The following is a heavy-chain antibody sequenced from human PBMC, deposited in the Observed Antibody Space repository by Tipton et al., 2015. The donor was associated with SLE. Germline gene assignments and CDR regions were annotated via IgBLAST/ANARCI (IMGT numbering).Heavy chain of an antibody. V-gene: IGHV4-61*08. CDR2: IYYSGST. CDR3: ARRGANWNYEKGSGYVDY. CDR1: GGSISSGGYY. J-gene: IGHJ4*02. D-gene: IGHD1-7*01. Sequence: TLSLTCTVSGGSISSGGYYWSWIRQPPGKGLEWIGYIYYSGSTNYNPSLKSRVTISVDTSKNQFSLKLSSVTAADTAVYYCARRGANWNYEKGSGYVDYWGQGTLVTVSS.